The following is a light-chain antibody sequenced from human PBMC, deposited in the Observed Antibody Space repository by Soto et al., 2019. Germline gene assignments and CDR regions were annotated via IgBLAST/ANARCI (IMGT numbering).Light chain of an antibody. Sequence: EIVLKQSPATLYLSPGERANLSCRARQSVSSYLAWYQQKPGQAPRLLIYDSSNRAAGIPARFSGSWSGTNFTITIISLETEDLASYYCQQRSIWPHTFGKGAKVEIK. CDR2: DSS. CDR1: QSVSSY. J-gene: IGKJ1*01. V-gene: IGKV3-11*01. CDR3: QQRSIWPHT.